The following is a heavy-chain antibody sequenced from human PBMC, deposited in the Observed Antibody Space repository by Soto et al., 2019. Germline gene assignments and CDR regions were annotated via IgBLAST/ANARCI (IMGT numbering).Heavy chain of an antibody. CDR1: GYSISSGYY. D-gene: IGHD6-6*01. CDR2: IYHSGST. V-gene: IGHV4-38-2*02. Sequence: PSETLSLTCAVSGYSISSGYYLGWILQPPGKGLEWIGSIYHSGSTYYNPSLKSRVTISVDTSKNQFSLKLSSVTAADTAVYYCARDFGIAALPDAFDIWGQGTMVTVSS. CDR3: ARDFGIAALPDAFDI. J-gene: IGHJ3*02.